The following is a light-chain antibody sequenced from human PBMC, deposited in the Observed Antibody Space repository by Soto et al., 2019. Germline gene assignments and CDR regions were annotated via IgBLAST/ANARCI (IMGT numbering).Light chain of an antibody. CDR3: QKYNSAPHT. Sequence: DIQMTQSPSSLSASVGDRVTITCRASQGIRTYLAWYQQKPGKVPKLLIYAASTLQSGVPSRFSGSGSGTDFTLSISSLQPEDVATYYCQKYNSAPHTFGKGTKLEIK. J-gene: IGKJ2*01. V-gene: IGKV1-27*01. CDR2: AAS. CDR1: QGIRTY.